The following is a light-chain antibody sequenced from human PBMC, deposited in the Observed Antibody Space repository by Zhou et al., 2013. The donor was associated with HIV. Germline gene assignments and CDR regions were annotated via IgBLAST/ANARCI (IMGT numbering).Light chain of an antibody. CDR3: QQSYTTPET. CDR1: QAVTYK. J-gene: IGKJ4*01. V-gene: IGKV1-16*01. Sequence: DIQVTQSPTSLSASVGDSVTIACRASQAVTYKMAWFQQKPGKAPKSLIHAASKLQSGVPSRFSGSGYGTTFTLTISSLQSEDFANYYCQQSYTTPETFGGGTKVEIK. CDR2: AAS.